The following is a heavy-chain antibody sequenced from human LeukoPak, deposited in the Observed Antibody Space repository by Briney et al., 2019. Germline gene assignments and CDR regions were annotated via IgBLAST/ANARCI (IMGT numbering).Heavy chain of an antibody. D-gene: IGHD2-15*01. J-gene: IGHJ3*02. CDR1: ELTHGIYW. CDR2: IKRDGRKK. V-gene: IGHV3-7*01. Sequence: PGGSLILYCTASELTHGIYWMSGARQAPGTGLEWVANIKRDGRKKYCVDSVKDRFTISRDNAKNSLNLQINSPRAEDSAVYYCAREGVWVGLDSGKTRQGYWDIWGQGTMVTVSS. CDR3: AREGVWVGLDSGKTRQGYWDI.